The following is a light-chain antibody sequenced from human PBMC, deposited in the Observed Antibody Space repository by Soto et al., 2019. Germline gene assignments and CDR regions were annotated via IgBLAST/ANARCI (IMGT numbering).Light chain of an antibody. Sequence: QSALTQPASVSGSPGQSITISCTGTSSDIGAYNYVSWYQQHPGKAPKLIIYEVNNRPSGVSNRFSGSKSGNTASLTISGLQAEDEADYYCSSSTSTSTYVFGTGTKVTVL. V-gene: IGLV2-14*01. CDR3: SSSTSTSTYV. CDR1: SSDIGAYNY. CDR2: EVN. J-gene: IGLJ1*01.